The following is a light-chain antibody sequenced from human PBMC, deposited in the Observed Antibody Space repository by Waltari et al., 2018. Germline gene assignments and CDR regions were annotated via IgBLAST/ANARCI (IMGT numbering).Light chain of an antibody. V-gene: IGKV3-20*01. J-gene: IGKJ1*01. CDR2: HTP. CDR1: QGVGKY. CDR3: QKYDFLPAT. Sequence: EIVLTQSPGTLSLSPGERATLSCRASQGVGKYLACSQQRPGQAPRRLLSHTPIGATGIPDRFSGSGYGTDFSLTISRLEPEDFAVYYCQKYDFLPATFGQGTTVEIK.